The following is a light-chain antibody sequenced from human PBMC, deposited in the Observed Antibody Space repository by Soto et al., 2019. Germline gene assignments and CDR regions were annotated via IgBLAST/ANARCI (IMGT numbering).Light chain of an antibody. Sequence: DIVMTQSPDSLAVSLGERATINCKSSQSVFYNSNNKNYLAWYQQKPGQPPKLLIYWASTRDSGVPDRFSGSGSGTDFTLTISSLQAEDVALDYCQQSYSITLTFGQGTKVDIK. CDR1: QSVFYNSNNKNY. J-gene: IGKJ1*01. CDR3: QQSYSITLT. V-gene: IGKV4-1*01. CDR2: WAS.